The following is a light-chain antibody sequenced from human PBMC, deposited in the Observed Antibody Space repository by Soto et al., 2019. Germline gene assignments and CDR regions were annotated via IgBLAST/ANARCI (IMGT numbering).Light chain of an antibody. Sequence: EMVMTQSPGTLSVSPGERATLSCRASQTVGRDYLAWYQHKPGQAPRLLIYGISNRATGIPDRFSGSGSGTEFTLTISSVQPKDVAIYYCQQYTNWPITFGQGTRLELK. CDR3: QQYTNWPIT. CDR2: GIS. V-gene: IGKV3D-15*01. CDR1: QTVGRDY. J-gene: IGKJ5*01.